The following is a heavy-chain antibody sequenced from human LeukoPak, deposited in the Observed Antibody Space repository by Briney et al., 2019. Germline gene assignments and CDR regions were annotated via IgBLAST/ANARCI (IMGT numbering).Heavy chain of an antibody. CDR1: GYTFTSYD. CDR3: ATGEFGAPSYFDY. V-gene: IGHV1-8*01. D-gene: IGHD3-10*01. Sequence: ASVKVSCKASGYTFTSYDINWVRQATGQGLEWMGWMNPNSGNTGYAQKFQGRVTMTEDTSTDTAYMELSSLRSEDTAVYYCATGEFGAPSYFDYWGQGTLVTVSS. J-gene: IGHJ4*02. CDR2: MNPNSGNT.